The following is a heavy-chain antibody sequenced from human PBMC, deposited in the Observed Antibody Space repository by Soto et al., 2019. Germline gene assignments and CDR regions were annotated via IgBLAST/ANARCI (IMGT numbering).Heavy chain of an antibody. Sequence: GSLRLSCAASGFTFSSYGMHWVRQAPGKGLEWVAVIWYDGSNKYYADSVKGRFTISRDNSKNTLYLQMNSLRAEDTAVYYCARTYSGSVHSMWYWGQGTLVTVSS. CDR1: GFTFSSYG. J-gene: IGHJ4*02. D-gene: IGHD5-12*01. CDR3: ARTYSGSVHSMWY. V-gene: IGHV3-33*01. CDR2: IWYDGSNK.